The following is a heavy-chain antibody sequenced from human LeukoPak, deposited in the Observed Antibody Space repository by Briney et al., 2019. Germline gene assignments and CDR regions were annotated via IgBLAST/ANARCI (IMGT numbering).Heavy chain of an antibody. D-gene: IGHD7-27*01. J-gene: IGHJ6*02. V-gene: IGHV4-59*13. Sequence: SETLSLTCTVSGGPISSYYWSWLRQPTGEGLEWIGYIYYSGSTNYNPSLKNRVTMSVDTSKNQFSLKLSSVTAADTAVYYCARGGPGLYYYGLDVWGQGTTVTVSS. CDR2: IYYSGST. CDR1: GGPISSYY. CDR3: ARGGPGLYYYGLDV.